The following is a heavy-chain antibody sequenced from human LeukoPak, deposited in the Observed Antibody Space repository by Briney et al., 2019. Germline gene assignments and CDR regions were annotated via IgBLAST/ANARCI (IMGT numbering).Heavy chain of an antibody. V-gene: IGHV3-23*01. CDR1: GFTFSNYA. CDR3: ARVVAAAGSDNWFDP. D-gene: IGHD6-13*01. Sequence: GGSLRLSCAASGFTFSNYAMSWVRQAPGKGLQWVSGITGGGGSTYYADSVKGRFTISRDNAKNSLYLQMNSLRAEDTALYHCARVVAAAGSDNWFDPWGQGTLVTVSS. CDR2: ITGGGGST. J-gene: IGHJ5*02.